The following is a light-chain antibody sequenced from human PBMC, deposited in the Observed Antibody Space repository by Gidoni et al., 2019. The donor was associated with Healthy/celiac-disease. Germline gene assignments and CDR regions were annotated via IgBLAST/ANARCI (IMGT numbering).Light chain of an antibody. CDR1: QSVSSN. CDR3: QQYNNWPPWT. V-gene: IGKV3-15*01. Sequence: EIVMTQSPATLSVSPGERATLSCRASQSVSSNLAWYQQNPGQAPRLLIYGASTRATGIPARISGSGSGTEFTLTISSRQSEDFAVYYCQQYNNWPPWTFGQGTKVEIK. J-gene: IGKJ1*01. CDR2: GAS.